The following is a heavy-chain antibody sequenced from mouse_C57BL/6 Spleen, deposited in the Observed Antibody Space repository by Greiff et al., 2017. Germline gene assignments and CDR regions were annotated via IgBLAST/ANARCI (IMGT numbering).Heavy chain of an antibody. J-gene: IGHJ1*03. CDR3: ARRDYDVYFDV. D-gene: IGHD2-4*01. CDR2: INPNNGGT. V-gene: IGHV1-26*01. Sequence: EFQLQQSGPELVKPGASVKISCKASGYTFTDYYMNWVKQSHGKSLEWIGDINPNNGGTSYNQKFKGKATLTVDKSSSTAYMELRSLTSEDSAVYYCARRDYDVYFDVWGTGTTVTVSS. CDR1: GYTFTDYY.